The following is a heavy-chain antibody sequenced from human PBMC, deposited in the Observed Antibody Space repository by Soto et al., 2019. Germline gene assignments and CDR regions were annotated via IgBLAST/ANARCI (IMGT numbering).Heavy chain of an antibody. CDR3: ARDLDYADSLGWYFDI. V-gene: IGHV4-61*01. J-gene: IGHJ2*01. D-gene: IGHD4-17*01. Sequence: SETLSLTCTVSGGSVNSGSYHWIWIRQPPGEGLEWIGYIYNSGSTNYNPSLKSRVTVSVDTSKNQFSLKLSSVTAADTAVYYCARDLDYADSLGWYFDIWGRGALVTVS. CDR2: IYNSGST. CDR1: GGSVNSGSYH.